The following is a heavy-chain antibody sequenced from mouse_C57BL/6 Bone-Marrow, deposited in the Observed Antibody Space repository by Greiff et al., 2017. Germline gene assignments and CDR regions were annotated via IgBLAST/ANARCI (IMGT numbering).Heavy chain of an antibody. V-gene: IGHV1-64*01. Sequence: QVHVKQPGAELVKPGASVKLSCKASGYTFTSYWMHWVKQRPGQGLEWIGMIHPNSGSTNYNEKFKSKATLTVDKSSSTAYMQLSSLTSEDSAVYYCAATTPRFAYWGQGTLVTVSA. J-gene: IGHJ3*01. CDR3: AATTPRFAY. CDR2: IHPNSGST. CDR1: GYTFTSYW. D-gene: IGHD1-1*01.